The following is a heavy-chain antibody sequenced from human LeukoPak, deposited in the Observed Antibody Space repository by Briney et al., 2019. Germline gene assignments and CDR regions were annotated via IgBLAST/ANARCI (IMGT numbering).Heavy chain of an antibody. CDR2: ISYDGSNK. Sequence: GGSLRLSCAASGFTFSSYAVHWVRQTPGKGLEWVAVISYDGSNKYYADSVKGRFTISRDNSKNTLYLQMNSLRAEDTALYYCARETGSAVGSTDFDYWGQGTQVTVSS. J-gene: IGHJ4*02. CDR1: GFTFSSYA. D-gene: IGHD4-17*01. V-gene: IGHV3-30-3*01. CDR3: ARETGSAVGSTDFDY.